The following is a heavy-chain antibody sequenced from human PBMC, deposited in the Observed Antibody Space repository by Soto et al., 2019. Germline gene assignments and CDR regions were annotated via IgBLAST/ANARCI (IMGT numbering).Heavy chain of an antibody. CDR1: GGSISSSSYY. Sequence: SETLSLTCTVSGGSISSSSYYWGWIRQPPGKGLEWIGYIYYSGSTYYNPSLKSRVTISVDTSKNQFSLKLSSVTAADTAVYYCARAERYYDSSGGLDYWGQGTLVTVSS. CDR3: ARAERYYDSSGGLDY. D-gene: IGHD3-22*01. V-gene: IGHV4-31*03. CDR2: IYYSGST. J-gene: IGHJ4*02.